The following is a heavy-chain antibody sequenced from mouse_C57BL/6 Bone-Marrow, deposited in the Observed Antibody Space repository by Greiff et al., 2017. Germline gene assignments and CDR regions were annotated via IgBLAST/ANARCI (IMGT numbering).Heavy chain of an antibody. Sequence: VQLQQSGPELVKPGASVKISCKASGYTFTDYYINWVKQRPGQGLEWIGWIVPGSGSTYYNEKFKGKATLTVDKSSSTAYMLLSSLTSEDSEVYFCARSGRYYCDGGPMAYWGQGTLVTVSA. CDR3: ARSGRYYCDGGPMAY. D-gene: IGHD1-1*01. V-gene: IGHV1-75*01. CDR1: GYTFTDYY. CDR2: IVPGSGST. J-gene: IGHJ3*01.